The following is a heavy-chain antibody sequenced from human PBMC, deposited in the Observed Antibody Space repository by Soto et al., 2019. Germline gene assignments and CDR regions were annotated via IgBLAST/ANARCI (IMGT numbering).Heavy chain of an antibody. CDR2: IYYSGNN. J-gene: IGHJ5*02. CDR1: GVSISRYSYY. CDR3: ARHYLYGGPFDP. V-gene: IGHV4-39*01. D-gene: IGHD3-10*01. Sequence: QLQLQESGPGLVKPSETLSLTCTVSGVSISRYSYYWGWIRQPPGKGLDWIGSIYYSGNNNYKPSLNSRVTIFVDTSKNQGSLRLTSVSAADTAVYYFARHYLYGGPFDPWGQGTLVTVSS.